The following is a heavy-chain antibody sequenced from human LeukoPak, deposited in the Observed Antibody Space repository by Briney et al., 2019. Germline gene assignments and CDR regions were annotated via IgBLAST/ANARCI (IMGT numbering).Heavy chain of an antibody. CDR3: ARSPTKRVPEDY. CDR2: IYYSGST. D-gene: IGHD2-2*01. J-gene: IGHJ4*02. V-gene: IGHV4-39*07. CDR1: RGSISSSSYY. Sequence: SETLSLTCTVSRGSISSSSYYWGWIRQPPGKGLEWIGSIYYSGSTYYNPSLKSRVTISVDTSKNQFSLKLSSVTAADTAVYYCARSPTKRVPEDYWGQGTLVTVSS.